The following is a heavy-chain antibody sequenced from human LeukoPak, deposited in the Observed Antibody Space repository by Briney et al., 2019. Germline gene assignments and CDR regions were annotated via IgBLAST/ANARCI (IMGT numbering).Heavy chain of an antibody. J-gene: IGHJ4*02. CDR2: INPSGDST. CDR1: GYTFTFYD. V-gene: IGHV1-46*01. Sequence: ASVKVSCKASGYTFTFYDMHWVRQAPGQGLEWMGIINPSGDSTSYAQKFQGRVTMTRDTSTSTVYMELSSLRSEDTAVYYCASVLYCGADCYSGRYFFDYWGQGTLVTVSS. D-gene: IGHD2-21*02. CDR3: ASVLYCGADCYSGRYFFDY.